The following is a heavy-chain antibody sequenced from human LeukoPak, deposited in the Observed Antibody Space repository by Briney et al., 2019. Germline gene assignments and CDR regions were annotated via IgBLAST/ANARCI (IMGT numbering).Heavy chain of an antibody. CDR2: ISSSSSTI. CDR3: ARDRDYYFDY. J-gene: IGHJ4*02. CDR1: GFTFSSYS. Sequence: PGGSLRLSCAASGFTFSSYSMNWVRQAPGKGLEWVSYISSSSSTIYYADSVKGRFTISRDNAKNSLYLQMNSLRAEDTAVYYCARDRDYYFDYWGQGTLVTVSS. V-gene: IGHV3-48*04.